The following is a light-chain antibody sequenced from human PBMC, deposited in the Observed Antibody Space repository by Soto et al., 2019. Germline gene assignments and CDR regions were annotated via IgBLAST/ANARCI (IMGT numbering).Light chain of an antibody. V-gene: IGKV1-9*01. CDR3: QQYYSYPSVT. Sequence: DIQFTQSPSFLSASVGDRVTIACRASQGISSYLAWYQQKPGKAPKLLIYAASTLQSGVPSRFSGSGSGTDFTLTISCLQSEDFATYYCQQYYSYPSVTFGQGTKVDIK. CDR1: QGISSY. CDR2: AAS. J-gene: IGKJ1*01.